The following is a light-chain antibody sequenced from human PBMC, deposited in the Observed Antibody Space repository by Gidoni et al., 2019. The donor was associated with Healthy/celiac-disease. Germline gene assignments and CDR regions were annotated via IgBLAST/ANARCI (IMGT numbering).Light chain of an antibody. CDR1: SSDVGGYNY. CDR2: DVS. J-gene: IGLJ1*01. V-gene: IGLV2-14*01. CDR3: SSYTSSSTLGV. Sequence: QSALTQPASVSGSPGPSITISCTGTSSDVGGYNYVSWYQQHPGKAPKLMIYDVSNRPSGVSNRFSGSKSGNTASRTISGLQAEDEADYYCSSYTSSSTLGVFGTGTKVTVL.